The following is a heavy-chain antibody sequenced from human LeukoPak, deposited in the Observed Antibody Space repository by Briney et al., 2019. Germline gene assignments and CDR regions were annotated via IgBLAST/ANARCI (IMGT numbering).Heavy chain of an antibody. CDR2: IYYSGST. J-gene: IGHJ3*02. CDR1: GGSISSHY. Sequence: SETLSLTCSVSGGSISSHYWSWIRQPPGKGLEWIGYIYYSGSTKYNPSLESRVTISVDTSKNQFSLKLSSVTAADTAVYYCASDYGDFDDAFDIWGQGTMVTVSS. CDR3: ASDYGDFDDAFDI. V-gene: IGHV4-59*11. D-gene: IGHD4-17*01.